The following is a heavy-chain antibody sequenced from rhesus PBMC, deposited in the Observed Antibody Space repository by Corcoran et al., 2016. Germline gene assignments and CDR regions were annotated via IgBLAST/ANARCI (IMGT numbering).Heavy chain of an antibody. Sequence: EVQLVESGGGLAKPGGSLRLSCAASGFTFSSYAMHWVRQAPGQGLELVSALSSGGRINDADSVKGRFTISRDNSKNTLSLQMNSLRAEDTAVYYCASPGYSGYSYLDYWGQGVLVTVSS. CDR2: LSSGGRI. V-gene: IGHV3-103*01. J-gene: IGHJ4*01. D-gene: IGHD5-30*01. CDR3: ASPGYSGYSYLDY. CDR1: GFTFSSYA.